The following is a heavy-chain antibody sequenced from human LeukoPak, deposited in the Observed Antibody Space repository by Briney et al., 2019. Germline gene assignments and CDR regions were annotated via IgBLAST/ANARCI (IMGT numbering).Heavy chain of an antibody. J-gene: IGHJ3*02. D-gene: IGHD3-9*01. V-gene: IGHV3-53*01. CDR2: IYSGGNT. CDR1: GFTVSSNY. Sequence: PGGSLRLSCAASGFTVSSNYMSWVRQAPGKGLEWVSVIYSGGNTYYADSVKGRFTISRDNSKNKLYLLMNSLRAEDTAVYYCARATLSITIFATAFDIWGQGTMVTVSS. CDR3: ARATLSITIFATAFDI.